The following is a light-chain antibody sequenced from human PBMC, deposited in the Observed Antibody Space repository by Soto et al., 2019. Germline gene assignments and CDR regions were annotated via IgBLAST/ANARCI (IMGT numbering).Light chain of an antibody. CDR3: QQYESTPPT. V-gene: IGKV4-1*01. Sequence: DIVMTQSPDSLAVSLGERATINCKSSQSVLYSSNNKNYLAWYQQRPGQPPKLLIYWASTRESGVPDRFSGRGSGTDFTLTNTSLQAEDVAVYYCQQYESTPPTFGQGTKLEIK. CDR1: QSVLYSSNNKNY. CDR2: WAS. J-gene: IGKJ2*01.